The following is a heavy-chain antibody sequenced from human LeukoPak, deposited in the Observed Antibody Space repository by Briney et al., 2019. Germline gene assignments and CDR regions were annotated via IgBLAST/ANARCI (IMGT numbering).Heavy chain of an antibody. V-gene: IGHV4-34*01. CDR3: ARRLGRKFGERFYYYHYMDV. D-gene: IGHD3-10*01. CDR1: GGSFSGYY. J-gene: IGHJ6*03. CDR2: INHSGST. Sequence: SETLSLTCAVYGGSFSGYYWSWIRQPPGKGLEWIGEINHSGSTNYNPSLKSRVAISVDTSKNQFSLKLSSVTAADTAVYYCARRLGRKFGERFYYYHYMDVWGKGTTVTISS.